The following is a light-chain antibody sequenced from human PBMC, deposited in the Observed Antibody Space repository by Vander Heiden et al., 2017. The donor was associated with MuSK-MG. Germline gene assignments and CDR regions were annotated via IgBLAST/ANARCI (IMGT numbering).Light chain of an antibody. J-gene: IGLJ3*02. V-gene: IGLV2-14*01. CDR3: TSYSAGTAVV. Sequence: QSALTQPASVSGSPGQSLTISCTGTSSDVGAYTYVSWYQQHPGKVPKLIIYDVSNRPSGVSNRFSGSKSGNTASLSISGLQAEDEANYYCTSYSAGTAVVFGGGTKLTVL. CDR2: DVS. CDR1: SSDVGAYTY.